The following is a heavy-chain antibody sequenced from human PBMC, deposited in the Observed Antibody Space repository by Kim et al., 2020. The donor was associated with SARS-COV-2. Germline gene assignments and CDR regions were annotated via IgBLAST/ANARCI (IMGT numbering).Heavy chain of an antibody. V-gene: IGHV3-66*01. Sequence: YAGSVKGRFTVSRNKSKNTLHLQMNNLRAEDTAVYYCARSEWETTYFFDYWGQGTLVTVSS. CDR3: ARSEWETTYFFDY. D-gene: IGHD1-26*01. J-gene: IGHJ4*02.